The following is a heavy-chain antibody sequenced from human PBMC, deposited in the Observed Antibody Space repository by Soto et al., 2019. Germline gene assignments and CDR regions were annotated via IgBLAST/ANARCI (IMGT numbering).Heavy chain of an antibody. V-gene: IGHV4-59*08. CDR2: IYNSGST. J-gene: IGHJ4*02. Sequence: SETLSLTCTVSGGSISTHYWSWIRQPPGKGLEWIGYIYNSGSTNYNPSLKSRVTISVDTSKNQFSLKLSSVTAADTAVYYCARGSTGYSSSWYRYWGQGTLVTVSS. D-gene: IGHD6-13*01. CDR3: ARGSTGYSSSWYRY. CDR1: GGSISTHY.